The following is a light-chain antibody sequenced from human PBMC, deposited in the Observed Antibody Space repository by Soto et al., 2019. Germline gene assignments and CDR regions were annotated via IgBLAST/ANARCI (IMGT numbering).Light chain of an antibody. CDR3: QQYNSYLT. J-gene: IGKJ4*01. CDR1: QSISSR. V-gene: IGKV1-5*01. Sequence: DIQMTQSPSTLSASVGDRVTITCRASQSISSRLAWYQQKPGQAPKLLIYDASSLESGVPSRFGGSGSGTEFPLTISRLQPDVFATYCCQQYNSYLTFGGGTKVEI. CDR2: DAS.